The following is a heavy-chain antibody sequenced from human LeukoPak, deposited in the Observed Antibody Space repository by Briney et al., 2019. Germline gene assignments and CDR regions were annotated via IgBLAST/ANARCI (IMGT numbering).Heavy chain of an antibody. CDR1: GFTFSSYA. CDR2: ISGSGGST. Sequence: GGSLGLSCAASGFTFSSYAMSWVRQVPGKGLEWVSGISGSGGSTFYADSVKGRFTISRDNSKNTLYLQMNSLRAEDTAVYYCAKDSSSWPEYFQHWGQGTLVTVSS. D-gene: IGHD6-13*01. CDR3: AKDSSSWPEYFQH. V-gene: IGHV3-23*01. J-gene: IGHJ1*01.